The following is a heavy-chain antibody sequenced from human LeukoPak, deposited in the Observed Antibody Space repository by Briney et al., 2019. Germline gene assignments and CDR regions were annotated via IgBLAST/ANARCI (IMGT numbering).Heavy chain of an antibody. J-gene: IGHJ1*01. CDR3: ARGGIAVAGKYFQH. CDR1: GGSISSYY. D-gene: IGHD6-19*01. V-gene: IGHV4-59*01. CDR2: IYYSGST. Sequence: SETLSLTCTVSGGSISSYYWSWIRQPPGKGLEWIGYIYYSGSTSYNPSLKSRVTISVDTSKNQFSLKLSSVTAADTAVYYCARGGIAVAGKYFQHWGQGTLVTVSS.